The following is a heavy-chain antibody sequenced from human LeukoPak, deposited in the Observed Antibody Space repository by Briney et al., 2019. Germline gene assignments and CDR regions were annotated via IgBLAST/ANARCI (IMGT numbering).Heavy chain of an antibody. V-gene: IGHV3-30-3*01. D-gene: IGHD3-9*01. J-gene: IGHJ6*02. CDR3: ARRGAPTGYYYYYGMDV. Sequence: GGSLRLSCAASGFTFSSYAMHWVRQAPGKGLEWVAVISYDGSNKYYADSVKGRFTISRDNSKNTLYLQMNSLRAEDTAVYYCARRGAPTGYYYYYGMDVWGQGTTVTVSS. CDR2: ISYDGSNK. CDR1: GFTFSSYA.